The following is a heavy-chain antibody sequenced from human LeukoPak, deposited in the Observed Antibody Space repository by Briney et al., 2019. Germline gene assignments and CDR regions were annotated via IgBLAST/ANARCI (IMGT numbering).Heavy chain of an antibody. V-gene: IGHV3-7*03. CDR2: IRQDGSEK. J-gene: IGHJ3*02. CDR3: ANQIGSSGFDAFDI. D-gene: IGHD6-25*01. CDR1: GFTFSSSW. Sequence: GGSLRLSCAASGFTFSSSWMTWVRQAPGKGLEWVANIRQDGSEKYYVDSVKGRFTVSRDNAKNSLYLQMNSLRAEDTAVYYCANQIGSSGFDAFDIWGQGTMVTVSS.